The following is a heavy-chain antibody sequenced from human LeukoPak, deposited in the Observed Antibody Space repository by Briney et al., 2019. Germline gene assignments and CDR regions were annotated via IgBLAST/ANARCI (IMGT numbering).Heavy chain of an antibody. CDR1: GFTVSSNY. D-gene: IGHD3-22*01. CDR3: AIAPHYYDSSGYPLAVDY. CDR2: IYSGGST. J-gene: IGHJ4*02. V-gene: IGHV3-53*01. Sequence: GGSLRLSCAASGFTVSSNYMSWVRQAPGKGLEWVSVIYSGGSTYYADSVKGRFTISRDNSKNTLYLQMNSLRAEDTAVYYCAIAPHYYDSSGYPLAVDYWGQGTLVTVSS.